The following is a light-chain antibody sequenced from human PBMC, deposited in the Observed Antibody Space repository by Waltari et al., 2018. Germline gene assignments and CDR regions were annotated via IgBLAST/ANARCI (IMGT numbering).Light chain of an antibody. CDR2: RDN. CDR1: SSNTGSIY. Sequence: VLTQPPSASGTTGPRVTISCSGSSSNTGSIYVYRYQQLPGSAPKLLISRDNQGPSGVPDRFSGSKSGTSASLAISGLRSEDEADYYCAAWDDSLGGVVFGGGTKLTVL. J-gene: IGLJ2*01. V-gene: IGLV1-47*01. CDR3: AAWDDSLGGVV.